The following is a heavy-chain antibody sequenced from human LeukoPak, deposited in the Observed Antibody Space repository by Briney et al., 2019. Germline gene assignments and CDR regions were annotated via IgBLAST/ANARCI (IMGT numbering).Heavy chain of an antibody. V-gene: IGHV3-74*01. D-gene: IGHD6-13*01. CDR1: GFTFSSYW. J-gene: IGHJ5*02. Sequence: GGSLRLSCAASGFTFSSYWMHWVRQAPGKGLVWVSRINSDGSSTSYADSVKGRFTISRDNAKNTLYLQMNSLRVDDTAVYYCAKGAAAGKVDWFDPWGQGTLVTVSS. CDR2: INSDGSST. CDR3: AKGAAAGKVDWFDP.